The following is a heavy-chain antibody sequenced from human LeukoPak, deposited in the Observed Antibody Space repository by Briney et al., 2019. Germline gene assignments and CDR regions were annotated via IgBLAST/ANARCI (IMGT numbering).Heavy chain of an antibody. V-gene: IGHV1-18*01. CDR1: GYTFTSYG. CDR3: ARESLRGYSGYDPYYYGMDV. D-gene: IGHD5-12*01. Sequence: ASVKVSCKASGYTFTSYGISWVRQAPGQGLEWMGWISAYNGNTNYAQKLQGRATMTTDTSTSTAYMELRSLRSDDTAVYYCARESLRGYSGYDPYYYGMDVWGQGTTVTVSS. J-gene: IGHJ6*02. CDR2: ISAYNGNT.